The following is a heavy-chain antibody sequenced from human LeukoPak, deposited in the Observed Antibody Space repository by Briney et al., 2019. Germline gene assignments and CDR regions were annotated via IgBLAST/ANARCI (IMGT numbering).Heavy chain of an antibody. CDR1: GFTFSNAW. CDR3: TTDGLKVTNG. CDR2: IKSKTDGGTS. J-gene: IGHJ4*02. Sequence: GGSLRLSCAASGFTFSNAWINWVRQAPGKGLEWVGRIKSKTDGGTSDYAAPVKGRFIIPRDDSKNMLYLQMNSLRTEDTAVYYCTTDGLKVTNGWGQGTLVTVSS. D-gene: IGHD2-8*01. V-gene: IGHV3-15*07.